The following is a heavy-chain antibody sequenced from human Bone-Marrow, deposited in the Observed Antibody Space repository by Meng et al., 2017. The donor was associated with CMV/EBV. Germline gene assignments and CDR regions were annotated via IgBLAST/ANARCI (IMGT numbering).Heavy chain of an antibody. V-gene: IGHV1-8*03. CDR1: GYTFTSYD. CDR3: ARGRYCSSTSCYRYYYYGMDV. CDR2: MNPNRGNT. J-gene: IGHJ6*02. D-gene: IGHD2-2*02. Sequence: ASVKVSCKASGYTFTSYDINWVRQATGQGLEWMGWMNPNRGNTGYAQKFQGRVTITRNTSISTAYMELSSLRSEDTAVYYCARGRYCSSTSCYRYYYYGMDVWGQGTTVTVSS.